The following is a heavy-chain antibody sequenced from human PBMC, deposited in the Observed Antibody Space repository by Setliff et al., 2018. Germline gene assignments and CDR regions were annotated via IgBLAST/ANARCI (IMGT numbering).Heavy chain of an antibody. CDR1: GGTFSSYA. CDR2: IIPIFGTA. J-gene: IGHJ6*02. Sequence: SVKVSCKAPGGTFSSYAISWVRQAPGQGLEWMGGIIPIFGTANYAQKFQGRVTITTDESTSTAYMELSSLRSEDTAVYYCAVVGVVRNNYYYYGMDAWGQGTTVTVSS. V-gene: IGHV1-69*05. D-gene: IGHD2-15*01. CDR3: AVVGVVRNNYYYYGMDA.